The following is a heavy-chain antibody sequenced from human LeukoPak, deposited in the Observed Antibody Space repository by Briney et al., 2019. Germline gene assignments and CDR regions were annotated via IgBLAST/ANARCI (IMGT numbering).Heavy chain of an antibody. CDR1: GFTFSSYS. CDR2: ISSSSSYI. J-gene: IGHJ4*02. D-gene: IGHD4-17*01. V-gene: IGHV3-21*01. Sequence: GGSLRLSCAASGFTFSSYSMNWVRQAPGKGLEWVSSISSSSSYIYYADSVKGRFTISRDNAKNSLYMQMNSLRAEDTAVYYCARDRHLDYGDYLVEIFDYWGQGTLVTVSS. CDR3: ARDRHLDYGDYLVEIFDY.